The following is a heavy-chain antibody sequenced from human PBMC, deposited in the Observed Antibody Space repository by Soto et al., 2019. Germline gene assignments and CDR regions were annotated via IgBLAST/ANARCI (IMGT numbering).Heavy chain of an antibody. Sequence: KQSQTLSLTCDISGDSVSSDISIWNWIRQSPSRGLEWLGRTYYRSKWYNDYAVSVKSRITITPDTSKNQFSLQLNSVIPEDTAVYYCARGTTGGNSWGQGALVTVSS. CDR1: GDSVSSDISI. D-gene: IGHD4-4*01. J-gene: IGHJ5*02. CDR2: TYYRSKWYN. CDR3: ARGTTGGNS. V-gene: IGHV6-1*01.